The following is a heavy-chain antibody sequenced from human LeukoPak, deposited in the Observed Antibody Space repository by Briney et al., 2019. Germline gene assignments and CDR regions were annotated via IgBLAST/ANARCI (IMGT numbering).Heavy chain of an antibody. CDR3: AKAAGVVWFGDIAFAFDI. V-gene: IGHV3-30*18. CDR1: GFTFSSYG. D-gene: IGHD3-10*01. J-gene: IGHJ3*02. CDR2: ISYDGSNK. Sequence: GGSLRLSCAASGFTFSSYGMHWVRQAPGKGLEWVAVISYDGSNKYYADSVKGRFTISRDNSKNTLYLQMNSLRAEDTAVYYCAKAAGVVWFGDIAFAFDIWGQGTMVTVSS.